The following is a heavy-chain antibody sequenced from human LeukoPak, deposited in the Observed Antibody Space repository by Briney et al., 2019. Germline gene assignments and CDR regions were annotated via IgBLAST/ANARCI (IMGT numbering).Heavy chain of an antibody. D-gene: IGHD5-18*01. Sequence: SETLSLTCTVSGGSISSYYWSWIRQPPGKGLEWIGYIYYTGSTNYNPSLKSRVTMSVDTSKNQFSLKLRSVAAADTPVYYCARGGYSYRYDYWGQGTLVTVSS. CDR3: ARGGYSYRYDY. V-gene: IGHV4-59*01. CDR1: GGSISSYY. J-gene: IGHJ4*02. CDR2: IYYTGST.